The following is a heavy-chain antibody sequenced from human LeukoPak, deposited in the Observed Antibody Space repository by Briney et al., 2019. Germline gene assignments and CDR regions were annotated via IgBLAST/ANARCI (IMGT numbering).Heavy chain of an antibody. CDR3: ATGQTTPVLVDTLHF. J-gene: IGHJ4*02. D-gene: IGHD4-17*01. CDR1: GYTVTELS. Sequence: GASVKVSCEVSGYTVTELSIHWVRQAPGKGLEWMGGFDPDEAETVFAGKFQGRVTMAEDTSTNTAYMELTSLRSEDTAVYYCATGQTTPVLVDTLHFWGQGTLVTVSS. V-gene: IGHV1-24*01. CDR2: FDPDEAET.